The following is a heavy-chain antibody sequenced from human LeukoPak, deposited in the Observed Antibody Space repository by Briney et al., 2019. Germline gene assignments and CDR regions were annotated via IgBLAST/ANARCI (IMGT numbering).Heavy chain of an antibody. V-gene: IGHV3-30*03. J-gene: IGHJ6*02. CDR1: GFTFSSYG. CDR3: AIGAVRGVVYYGMDV. D-gene: IGHD3-10*01. Sequence: GGSLRLSCAASGFTFSSYGMHWVRQAPGRGLEWVAVISYDGSHKYYVDSVKGRFTISRDNTENTLYLQMDSLRAEDTAVYYCAIGAVRGVVYYGMDVWGQGTTVTVSS. CDR2: ISYDGSHK.